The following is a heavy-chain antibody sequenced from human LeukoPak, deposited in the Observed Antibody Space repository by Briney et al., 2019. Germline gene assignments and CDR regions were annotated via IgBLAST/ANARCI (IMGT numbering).Heavy chain of an antibody. CDR3: AKSGRYTGYDYHS. D-gene: IGHD5-12*01. CDR2: IIGSGGAT. J-gene: IGHJ4*02. Sequence: PGGSLRLSCAASGFTFSDYCMSWVRQTPGKGLEWVSAIIGSGGATYYADSVKGRFTISRDNSKDTLYMQMNSLRVEDTAVYYCAKSGRYTGYDYHSWGQGTLVTVSS. V-gene: IGHV3-23*01. CDR1: GFTFSDYC.